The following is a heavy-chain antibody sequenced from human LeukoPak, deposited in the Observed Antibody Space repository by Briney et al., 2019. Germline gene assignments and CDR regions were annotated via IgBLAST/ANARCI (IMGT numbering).Heavy chain of an antibody. V-gene: IGHV4-34*01. CDR3: ARGLALRFLEWSQRAHYYMDA. Sequence: SETLSLTCAVYGGSFSGYYWSWIRQPPGKGLEWIGEINHSGSTNYNPSLKSRVTISVDTSKNQFSLKLSSVTAADTAVYYCARGLALRFLEWSQRAHYYMDAWGKGTTVTVSS. CDR2: INHSGST. CDR1: GGSFSGYY. D-gene: IGHD3-3*01. J-gene: IGHJ6*03.